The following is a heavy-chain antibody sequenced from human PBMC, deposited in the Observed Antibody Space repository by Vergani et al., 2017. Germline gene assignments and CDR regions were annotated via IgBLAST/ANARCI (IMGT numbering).Heavy chain of an antibody. CDR1: GGSFSDYY. D-gene: IGHD3-16*02. CDR2: VNHGGST. CDR3: ASIARAPTRRNPPPDY. Sequence: QVQLQEWGAGLLKTSETLSLPCGVSGGSFSDYYWSLIRQAPGMGLKWIGEVNHGGSTNYNPSLKSRVSISVDTSKNQFSLQLTSATAAYSALYFCASIARAPTRRNPPPDYWGQGILVTVSS. J-gene: IGHJ4*02. V-gene: IGHV4-34*01.